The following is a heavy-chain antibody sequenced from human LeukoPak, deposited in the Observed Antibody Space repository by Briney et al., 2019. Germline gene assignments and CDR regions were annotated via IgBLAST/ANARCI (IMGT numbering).Heavy chain of an antibody. CDR2: INHSGST. Sequence: SETLSLTCTVSGGSISSYYWSWIRQPLGKGLEWIGEINHSGSTNYNPSLKSRVTISVDTSKNQFSLKLSSVTAADTAVYYCAGGKNGDYDYWGQGTLVTVSS. CDR1: GGSISSYY. V-gene: IGHV4-34*01. D-gene: IGHD4-17*01. J-gene: IGHJ4*02. CDR3: AGGKNGDYDY.